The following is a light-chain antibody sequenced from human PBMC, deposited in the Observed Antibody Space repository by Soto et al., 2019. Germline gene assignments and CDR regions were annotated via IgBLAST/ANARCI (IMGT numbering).Light chain of an antibody. J-gene: IGLJ2*01. V-gene: IGLV2-23*03. CDR1: SSDVGSSNL. Sequence: QSVLTQPASVSGSPGQSITISSTGTSSDVGSSNLVSWYQQHPGKAPKLMIYEGSERPSGVSNRFSGSKSGNTASLTISGLQAEDEADYYCCSFAGSTTFVFGGGTKVTVL. CDR2: EGS. CDR3: CSFAGSTTFV.